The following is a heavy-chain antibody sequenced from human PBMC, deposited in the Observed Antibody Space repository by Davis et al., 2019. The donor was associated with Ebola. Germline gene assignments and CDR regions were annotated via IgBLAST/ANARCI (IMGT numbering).Heavy chain of an antibody. V-gene: IGHV3-7*01. Sequence: PGGSLRLSCAASGFNFGINWMSWVRQAPGKGLEWLANINLDGSEKNYVDSVRGRFTISRDNAKSSLFLQMNSLRVEDSAVYYCAKYAGFDFDHWGHGILVIVSS. D-gene: IGHD3-10*01. CDR3: AKYAGFDFDH. CDR1: GFNFGINW. J-gene: IGHJ4*01. CDR2: INLDGSEK.